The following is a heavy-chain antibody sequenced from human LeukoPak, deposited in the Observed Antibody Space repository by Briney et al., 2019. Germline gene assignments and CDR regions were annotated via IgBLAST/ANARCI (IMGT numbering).Heavy chain of an antibody. CDR2: ISSSGSTI. D-gene: IGHD3-22*01. V-gene: IGHV3-48*03. CDR1: GFTFSSYE. CDR3: ARLYYYDSSGWGAFDI. J-gene: IGHJ3*02. Sequence: PGGSLRLSCAASGFTFSSYEMNWVRQAPGKGLEWVSYISSSGSTIYYADSVKGRFTISRDNAKNSLYLQMNSLRAEDTAVYYCARLYYYDSSGWGAFDIWGQGTMVTVSS.